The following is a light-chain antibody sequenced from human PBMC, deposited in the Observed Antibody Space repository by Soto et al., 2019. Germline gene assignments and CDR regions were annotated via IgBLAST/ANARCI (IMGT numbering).Light chain of an antibody. J-gene: IGKJ1*01. CDR1: QSVTSSS. Sequence: EIVLTQSPGTLSLSPGERATLSCRASQSVTSSSLAWYQQKSGQAPRLLIYATSSRATGIPDRFSGSGSGTEFTLTLSRLEPEDFAVYYCHQFGSSPPRTFGQGTKVEIK. CDR2: ATS. V-gene: IGKV3-20*01. CDR3: HQFGSSPPRT.